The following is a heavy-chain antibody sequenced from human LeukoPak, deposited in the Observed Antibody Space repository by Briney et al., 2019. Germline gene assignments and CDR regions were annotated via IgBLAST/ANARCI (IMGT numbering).Heavy chain of an antibody. Sequence: PSETLSLTCAVYGGSFSGYYWSWIRQPPGKGLDWIGEINHSGSTNYNPSLKSRVTISVDTSKNQFSLQLNSVTPEDTAVYYCARDLSRGSIAVAGAWYYYYYMDVWGKGTTVTISS. J-gene: IGHJ6*03. V-gene: IGHV4-34*01. D-gene: IGHD6-19*01. CDR3: ARDLSRGSIAVAGAWYYYYYMDV. CDR2: INHSGST. CDR1: GGSFSGYY.